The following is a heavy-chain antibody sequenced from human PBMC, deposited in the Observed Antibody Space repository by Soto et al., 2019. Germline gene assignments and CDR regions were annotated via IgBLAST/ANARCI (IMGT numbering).Heavy chain of an antibody. Sequence: EVQLVESGGDFVKPGGSLRVSCAVSGFSFSNAWMSWVRQAPGKGLEWVGRIKSRAVGGKKDYTAPVKGRFTSSTDDSKNTVFLQMNSLKTEETAVDYCTAHLGECFPLDYWGQGNLVTVSS. CDR3: TAHLGECFPLDY. CDR2: IKSRAVGGKK. CDR1: GFSFSNAW. V-gene: IGHV3-15*01. D-gene: IGHD3-16*01. J-gene: IGHJ4*02.